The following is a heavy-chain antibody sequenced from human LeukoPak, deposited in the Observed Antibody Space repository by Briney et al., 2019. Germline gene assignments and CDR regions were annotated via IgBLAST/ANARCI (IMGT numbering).Heavy chain of an antibody. Sequence: PGGSLRLSCAASGFTFSSYAMSWVRQAPGKGLEWVSAISGSGGSTYYADSVKGRFTISRDNSKNTLYLQMNSLRAEDTAVYYCARDFYRHSGYDLADWGQGTLVTVSS. CDR3: ARDFYRHSGYDLAD. CDR1: GFTFSSYA. CDR2: ISGSGGST. V-gene: IGHV3-23*01. J-gene: IGHJ4*02. D-gene: IGHD5-12*01.